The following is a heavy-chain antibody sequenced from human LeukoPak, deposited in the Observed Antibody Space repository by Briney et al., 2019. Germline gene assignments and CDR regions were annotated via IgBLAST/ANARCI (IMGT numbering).Heavy chain of an antibody. CDR3: AGLTYYYDSSGYRRGYWFDP. CDR2: IYHSGST. J-gene: IGHJ5*02. D-gene: IGHD3-22*01. Sequence: SETLSLTCAVSGGSISSSGYSWSWIRQPPGKGLEWIGYIYHSGSTYYNPSLKSRVTISVDRSKNQFSLKLSSVTAADTAVYYCAGLTYYYDSSGYRRGYWFDPWGQGTLVTVSS. CDR1: GGSISSSGYS. V-gene: IGHV4-30-2*01.